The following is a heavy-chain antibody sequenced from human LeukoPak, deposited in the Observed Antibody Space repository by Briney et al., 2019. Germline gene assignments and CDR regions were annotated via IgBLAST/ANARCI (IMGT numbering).Heavy chain of an antibody. Sequence: GGSLRLSCAASGFTFSTYALNSVRQAPGNGLEWVSTMTSSGGSTYYAHSLKGPFTISRDNSKNTLYLEMNSVRVEDTAIYYCAKTETSSGGEAGVWGQGTTVTVSS. CDR3: AKTETSSGGEAGV. CDR1: GFTFSTYA. D-gene: IGHD6-19*01. CDR2: MTSSGGST. J-gene: IGHJ6*02. V-gene: IGHV3-23*01.